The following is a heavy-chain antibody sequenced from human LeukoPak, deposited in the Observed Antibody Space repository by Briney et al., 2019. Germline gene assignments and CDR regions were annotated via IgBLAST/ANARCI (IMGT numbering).Heavy chain of an antibody. CDR1: GFTVSSNY. Sequence: GGSLRLSCAASGFTVSSNYMSWVRQAPGKGLEWVSVIYSGGSTYYADSVKGRFTISRDNSKNTLYLQMNSLRAEDTAVYYCARQGYSSGWYPGTGNFDYWGQGTLVTVSS. CDR3: ARQGYSSGWYPGTGNFDY. V-gene: IGHV3-66*04. J-gene: IGHJ4*02. CDR2: IYSGGST. D-gene: IGHD6-19*01.